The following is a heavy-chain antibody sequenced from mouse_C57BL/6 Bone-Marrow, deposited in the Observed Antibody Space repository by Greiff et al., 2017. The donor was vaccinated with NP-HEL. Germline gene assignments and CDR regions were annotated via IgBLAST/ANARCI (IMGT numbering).Heavy chain of an antibody. D-gene: IGHD2-14*01. J-gene: IGHJ1*03. Sequence: EVKLVESGGGLVQSGRSLRLSCATSGFTFSDFYTEWVRQAPGKGLEWIAASRNKANDYTTEYSASVKGRFIVSRDTSQSILYLQMNALRAEDTAIYYCARDGGTDWYFDVWGTGTTVTVSS. V-gene: IGHV7-1*01. CDR3: ARDGGTDWYFDV. CDR1: GFTFSDFY. CDR2: SRNKANDYTT.